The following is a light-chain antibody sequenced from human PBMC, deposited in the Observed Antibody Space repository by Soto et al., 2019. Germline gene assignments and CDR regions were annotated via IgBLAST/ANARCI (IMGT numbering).Light chain of an antibody. CDR2: DVT. CDR1: SSDVGGYNY. V-gene: IGLV2-14*01. J-gene: IGLJ2*01. Sequence: QSVLTQPASVSGSPGQSITISCTGTSSDVGGYNYVSWYQQHPGKAPKLVIFDVTNRPSGVSDRFSGSKSGNTASLTISGLQAEDEADYYCSSYTTTGTLVFGGGTKLTVL. CDR3: SSYTTTGTLV.